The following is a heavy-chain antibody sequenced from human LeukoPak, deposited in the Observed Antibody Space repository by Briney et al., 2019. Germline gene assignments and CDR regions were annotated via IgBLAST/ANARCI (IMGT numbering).Heavy chain of an antibody. CDR3: TREELRPYYYGMDV. J-gene: IGHJ6*02. CDR2: IRSKAYGGTT. V-gene: IGHV3-49*04. CDR1: GFTFGDYA. D-gene: IGHD1-7*01. Sequence: GRSLRLSCTASGFTFGDYAMSWVRQAPGKGLEWVGFIRSKAYGGTTEYAASVKGRFTISRDDSKSIAYLQMNSLKTEDTAVYYCTREELRPYYYGMDVWGQGTTVTVSS.